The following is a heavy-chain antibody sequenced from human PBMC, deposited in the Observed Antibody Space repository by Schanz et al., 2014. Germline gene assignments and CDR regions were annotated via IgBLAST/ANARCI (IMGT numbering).Heavy chain of an antibody. D-gene: IGHD1-26*01. J-gene: IGHJ4*02. CDR1: GYTFVSYS. V-gene: IGHV1-46*01. Sequence: QVQLVQSGAEVKKPGASVKVSCKASGYTFVSYSMHWVRQAPGQGLEWMGIVNPSVRGTHFAREFQGRVTVTSDTSTSTVYMELSGLRSEDTAVYYCARDRDQWDGNFCDFWGQGTLVTVSS. CDR3: ARDRDQWDGNFCDF. CDR2: VNPSVRGT.